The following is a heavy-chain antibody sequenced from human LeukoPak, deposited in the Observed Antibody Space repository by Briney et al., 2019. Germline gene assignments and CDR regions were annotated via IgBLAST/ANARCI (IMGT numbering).Heavy chain of an antibody. CDR3: ARAEAAGDNRGGYYYFYMDV. D-gene: IGHD6-25*01. J-gene: IGHJ6*03. Sequence: GGSLRLSCATSGFTFSAHHMNWVRQAPGKGLEWVSGITASGATTYYADSVKGRFTISRDSSQSTLYLQMNSLRAKDTAVYYCARAEAAGDNRGGYYYFYMDVWGKGTTVTVSS. V-gene: IGHV3-23*01. CDR2: ITASGATT. CDR1: GFTFSAHH.